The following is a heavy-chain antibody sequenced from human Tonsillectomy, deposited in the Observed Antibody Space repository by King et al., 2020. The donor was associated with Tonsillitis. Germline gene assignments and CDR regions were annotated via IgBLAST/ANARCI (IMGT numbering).Heavy chain of an antibody. V-gene: IGHV4-4*07. Sequence: MQLQESGPGLVKSSETLSLTCSVSGVSMRTTYWSWIRRPAGKGLEWIGRVYASWNTYSNPSLTSRISLSIDTSKNQFSLRLSSVTAADTAVYYCARDRGDYYDSATYDPLYFDSWGQGILVTVSS. CDR3: ARDRGDYYDSATYDPLYFDS. J-gene: IGHJ4*02. CDR1: GVSMRTTY. CDR2: VYASWNT. D-gene: IGHD3-22*01.